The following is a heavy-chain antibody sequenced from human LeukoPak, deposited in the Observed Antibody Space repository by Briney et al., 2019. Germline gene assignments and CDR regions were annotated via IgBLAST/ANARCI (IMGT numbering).Heavy chain of an antibody. CDR2: ISYDGSNK. CDR3: ARDEGSSSTFDY. D-gene: IGHD6-13*01. Sequence: GGSLRLSCAASGFTFSSYAMHWVRQAPGKGLEWVAVISYDGSNKYYADSVKGRFTISRDNSKNTLYLQMNSLRAEDTAVYYCARDEGSSSTFDYRGQGTLVTVSS. V-gene: IGHV3-30*01. CDR1: GFTFSSYA. J-gene: IGHJ4*02.